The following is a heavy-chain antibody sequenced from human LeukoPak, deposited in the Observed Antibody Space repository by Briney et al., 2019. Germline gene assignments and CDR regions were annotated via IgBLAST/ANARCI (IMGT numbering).Heavy chain of an antibody. V-gene: IGHV4-34*01. J-gene: IGHJ4*02. CDR1: GGSFSGYY. D-gene: IGHD3-9*01. CDR2: INHSGST. CDR3: ARARGSLTGYYYVDY. Sequence: PSETLSLTCAVYGGSFSGYYWSWIRQPPGKGLEWIGEINHSGSTYYNPSLKSRVTISVDTSKNQFSLKLSSVTAADTAVYYCARARGSLTGYYYVDYWGQGTLVTVSS.